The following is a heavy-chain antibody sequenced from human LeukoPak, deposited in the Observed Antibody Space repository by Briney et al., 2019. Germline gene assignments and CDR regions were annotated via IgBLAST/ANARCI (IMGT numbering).Heavy chain of an antibody. Sequence: GGSLRLSCAASGFTFSSYAMSWVRQAPGKGLEWVSAISGSGGSTYYADSVKGRFTISRDNAKNSLYLQMDSLRAEDTAVYYCARDLMGIAYRGAFYYWGQGTLVTVSS. V-gene: IGHV3-23*01. D-gene: IGHD6-13*01. J-gene: IGHJ4*02. CDR2: ISGSGGST. CDR1: GFTFSSYA. CDR3: ARDLMGIAYRGAFYY.